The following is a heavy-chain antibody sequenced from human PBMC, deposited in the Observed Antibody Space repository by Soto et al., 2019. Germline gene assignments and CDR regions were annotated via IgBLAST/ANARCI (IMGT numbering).Heavy chain of an antibody. Sequence: QVQLVQSGAEVKKPGSSVKVSCKASGGTFSSYAISWVRQAPGQGLEWMGGIIPIFGTADYAQKFQGRVTITVEESSSTGNMELSSLRSEDTAVYYCASHYDSSGYYYRGLDYWGQGTLVTVSS. CDR1: GGTFSSYA. CDR2: IIPIFGTA. CDR3: ASHYDSSGYYYRGLDY. J-gene: IGHJ4*02. D-gene: IGHD3-22*01. V-gene: IGHV1-69*12.